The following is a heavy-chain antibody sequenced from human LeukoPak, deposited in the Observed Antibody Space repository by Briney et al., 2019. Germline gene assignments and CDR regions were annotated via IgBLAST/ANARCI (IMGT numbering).Heavy chain of an antibody. V-gene: IGHV3-30*04. CDR3: ARSPSHNWFAP. CDR1: GFTFTQHT. Sequence: GKSLRLSCVTSGFTFTQHTIHWVRQPPGKGLEWVAVMSLNGVNKYYADSVKGRFTISRDNSKNTIYLQMNSLTTNDTALYYCARSPSHNWFAPWGQGTLVTVS. J-gene: IGHJ5*02. CDR2: MSLNGVNK.